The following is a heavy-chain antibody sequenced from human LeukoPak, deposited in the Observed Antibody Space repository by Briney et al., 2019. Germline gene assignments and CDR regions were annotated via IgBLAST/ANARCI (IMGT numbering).Heavy chain of an antibody. V-gene: IGHV1-69*13. D-gene: IGHD3-10*01. Sequence: GASVKVSCKASGGSLSSYAISWVRQAPGQGLEWMGGIIPIFGTTNYAQKFQGRVTITADESTSTAYMELSSLRSDDTAVYYCARPNTFYYGSGSHFLITYLDYWGQGTLVTVSS. J-gene: IGHJ4*02. CDR2: IIPIFGTT. CDR3: ARPNTFYYGSGSHFLITYLDY. CDR1: GGSLSSYA.